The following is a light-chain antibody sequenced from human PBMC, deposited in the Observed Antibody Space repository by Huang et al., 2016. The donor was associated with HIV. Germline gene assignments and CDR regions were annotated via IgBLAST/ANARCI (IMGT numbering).Light chain of an antibody. Sequence: DIVMTQSPDSLAVPLGERVTFNCKSSQSLFSSSTNKNYLAWYQQKPGQPPKLLIFWESTRVSGVPDRFRGSGSGTDFTLTISTLETADVAVYYCQQYYNSPQTFGQGTKVEIK. J-gene: IGKJ1*01. CDR2: WES. CDR3: QQYYNSPQT. CDR1: QSLFSSSTNKNY. V-gene: IGKV4-1*01.